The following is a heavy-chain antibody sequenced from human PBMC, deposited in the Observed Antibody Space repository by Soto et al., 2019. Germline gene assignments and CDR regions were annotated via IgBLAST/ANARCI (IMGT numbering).Heavy chain of an antibody. CDR2: ISAYNGNT. Sequence: QVQLVQSGAEVKKPGASVKVSCKASGYTFTSYVISWVRQAPGKGIEWMGWISAYNGNTNYAQKLQGRVTMTTDTSTSRAYMELRSLRSDDTAVYDCARDWAAAGPFDYWGQGTLVTVSS. J-gene: IGHJ4*02. CDR3: ARDWAAAGPFDY. CDR1: GYTFTSYV. D-gene: IGHD6-13*01. V-gene: IGHV1-18*01.